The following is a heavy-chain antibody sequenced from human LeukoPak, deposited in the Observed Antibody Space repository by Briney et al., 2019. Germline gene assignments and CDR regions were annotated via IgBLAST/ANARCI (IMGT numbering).Heavy chain of an antibody. V-gene: IGHV3-11*04. D-gene: IGHD3-3*01. CDR2: ISSSGSTI. CDR1: GFTFSDYY. J-gene: IGHJ6*03. Sequence: GGSLRLSCAASGFTFSDYYMSWIRQAPGKGLEWVSYISSSGSTIYYADSVKGRFTISRDNAKNSLYLQMNRLRAEDTAVYYCARGNDFWSGYWVYYYMDVWGKGTTVTVSS. CDR3: ARGNDFWSGYWVYYYMDV.